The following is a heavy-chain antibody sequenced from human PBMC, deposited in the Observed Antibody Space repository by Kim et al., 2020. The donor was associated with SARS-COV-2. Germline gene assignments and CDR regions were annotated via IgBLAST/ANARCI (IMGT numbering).Heavy chain of an antibody. CDR3: ARDGAFCSSTSCHPWGFDY. J-gene: IGHJ4*02. D-gene: IGHD2-2*01. CDR2: IYYSGST. CDR1: GGSISSGDYY. Sequence: SETLSLTCTVSGGSISSGDYYWSWIRQPPGKGLEWIGYIYYSGSTYYNPSLKSRVTISVDTSKNQFSLKLSSVTAADTAVYYCARDGAFCSSTSCHPWGFDYWGQGTLVTVSS. V-gene: IGHV4-30-4*01.